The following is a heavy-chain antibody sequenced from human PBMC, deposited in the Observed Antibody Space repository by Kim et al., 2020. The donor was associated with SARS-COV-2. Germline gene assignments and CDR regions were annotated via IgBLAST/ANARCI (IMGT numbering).Heavy chain of an antibody. D-gene: IGHD3-10*01. CDR2: ITRKSGNT. Sequence: GGSLRLSCVASGFTFDDYGMSWVRQAPGKGLEWVSGITRKSGNTGYIDSVKGRFTISRDNPKNSLYLQMDTLRAEDTALYYCVRGYIGGPFDNWGPGTLVTVSS. V-gene: IGHV3-20*04. CDR3: VRGYIGGPFDN. CDR1: GFTFDDYG. J-gene: IGHJ4*02.